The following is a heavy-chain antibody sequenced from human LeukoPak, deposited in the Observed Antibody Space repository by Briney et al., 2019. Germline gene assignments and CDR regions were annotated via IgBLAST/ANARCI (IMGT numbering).Heavy chain of an antibody. J-gene: IGHJ4*02. CDR2: IYYSGST. V-gene: IGHV4-59*08. Sequence: PSETLSLTCTVSGGSISSYFWSWIRQPPGKGLEWIGNIYYSGSTNYNPSLKSRVTISVDTSKNQFSLKLTSVTAADTAVYYCARHLEGKFDYWGQGTLVTVSS. CDR1: GGSISSYF. D-gene: IGHD1-1*01. CDR3: ARHLEGKFDY.